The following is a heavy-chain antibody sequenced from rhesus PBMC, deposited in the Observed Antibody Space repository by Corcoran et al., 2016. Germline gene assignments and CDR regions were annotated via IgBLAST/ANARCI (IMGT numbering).Heavy chain of an antibody. J-gene: IGHJ4*01. Sequence: QVQLQESGPGLVKPSETLSLTCAVSGGSISSNYWSWIRQSPGKGLEWIGYIDGGSGSTSYNPSLKSRVTISPDTSKNQFSLKLSSVPAADTAVYYCARWYPHPCWGQGVLVTVSS. CDR2: IDGGSGST. V-gene: IGHV4-147*01. CDR1: GGSISSNY. CDR3: ARWYPHPC. D-gene: IGHD2-27*01.